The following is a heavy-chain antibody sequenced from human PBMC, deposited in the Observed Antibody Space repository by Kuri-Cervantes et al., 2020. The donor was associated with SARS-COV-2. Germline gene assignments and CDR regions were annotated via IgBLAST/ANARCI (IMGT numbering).Heavy chain of an antibody. J-gene: IGHJ4*02. CDR3: ATHDFWSGSTFDY. CDR2: IYYSGST. Sequence: SETLSLTCTVSGGSISSSSYYWAWLRQPPGKGLEWIGSIYYSGSTYYNPSLKSRVTISVDTSKNQFSLKLGSVTAADTAVYYCATHDFWSGSTFDYWGQGTLVTVSS. CDR1: GGSISSSSYY. D-gene: IGHD3-3*01. V-gene: IGHV4-39*01.